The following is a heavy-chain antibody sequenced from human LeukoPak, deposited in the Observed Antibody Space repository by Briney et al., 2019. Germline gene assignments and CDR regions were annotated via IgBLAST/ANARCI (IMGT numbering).Heavy chain of an antibody. CDR3: ATDKKRGYNWNYEYFDY. CDR2: ISSSSSYI. D-gene: IGHD1-7*01. J-gene: IGHJ4*02. CDR1: GFTFSSYS. V-gene: IGHV3-21*01. Sequence: PGGSLRLSCAASGFTFSSYSVNWVRQAPGKGLEWVSSISSSSSYIYYADSVKGRFTISRDNAKNSLYLQMNSLRAEDTAVYYCATDKKRGYNWNYEYFDYWGQGTLVTVSS.